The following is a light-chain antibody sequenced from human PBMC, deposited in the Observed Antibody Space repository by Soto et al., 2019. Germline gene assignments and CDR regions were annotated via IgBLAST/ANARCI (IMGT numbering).Light chain of an antibody. Sequence: EIVMTQSPATLSVSPGERATLSCRASQSVRTNLAWYRQKPGQAPTLLIYDASIRATGIPARFSGSGSGTELTLTISSPQSEDFAVYYCQQYNDWPPWTFAQGTQVEIK. CDR2: DAS. CDR3: QQYNDWPPWT. V-gene: IGKV3-15*01. J-gene: IGKJ1*01. CDR1: QSVRTN.